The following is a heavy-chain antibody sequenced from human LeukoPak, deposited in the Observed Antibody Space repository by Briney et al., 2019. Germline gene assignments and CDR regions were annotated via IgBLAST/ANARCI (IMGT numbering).Heavy chain of an antibody. CDR3: ASGSSAVGSFDP. J-gene: IGHJ5*02. CDR1: GGSISSYY. CDR2: IYYSGST. D-gene: IGHD6-13*01. Sequence: MTSETLSLTCTVSGGSISSYYWSWIRQPPGKGLEWIGYIYYSGSTNYDPSLRSRVTISVDTSKNQFSLKLSSVTAADTAVYYCASGSSAVGSFDPWGQGTLVTVSS. V-gene: IGHV4-59*01.